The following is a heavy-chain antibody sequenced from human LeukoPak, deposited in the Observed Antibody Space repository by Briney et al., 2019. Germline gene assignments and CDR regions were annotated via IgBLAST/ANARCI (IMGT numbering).Heavy chain of an antibody. J-gene: IGHJ3*02. V-gene: IGHV1-2*02. CDR2: INPNSGGT. CDR3: AREHEWEVQGFHAFDM. CDR1: GYILTGYY. Sequence: ASVKVSCKASGYILTGYYMHWVRQAPGQGLEWMGWINPNSGGTNYAHKFQGRVTMTRDTSISTSYMELSRLTSDDTAVYYCAREHEWEVQGFHAFDMWGQGTMVTVSS. D-gene: IGHD1-26*01.